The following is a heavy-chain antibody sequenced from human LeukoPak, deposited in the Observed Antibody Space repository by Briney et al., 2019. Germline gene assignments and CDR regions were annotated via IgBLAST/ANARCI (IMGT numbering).Heavy chain of an antibody. J-gene: IGHJ4*02. CDR3: ARDLPRSDFWSGSFDY. Sequence: GGSLRLSCAASGFTFSSYSMNWVRQAPGKGLEWVSSISSSGSYIYYADSVKGRFTISRGNAKNSLYLQMNSLRAEDTAVYYCARDLPRSDFWSGSFDYWGQGTLVTVSS. CDR1: GFTFSSYS. V-gene: IGHV3-21*01. CDR2: ISSSGSYI. D-gene: IGHD3-3*01.